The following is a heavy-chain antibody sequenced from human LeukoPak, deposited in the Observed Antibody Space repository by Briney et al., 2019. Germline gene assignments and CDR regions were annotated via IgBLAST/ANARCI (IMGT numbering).Heavy chain of an antibody. Sequence: PSQTLSLTCTVSGGSISSGSYYWSWIRQPAGKGLEWIGRIYTSGSTNYNPSLKSRVTISVDTSKNQFSLKLSSVTAADTAVYYCARDRVVVVPAAQYFDYWGQGTLDTVSS. CDR2: IYTSGST. J-gene: IGHJ4*02. V-gene: IGHV4-61*02. D-gene: IGHD2-2*01. CDR3: ARDRVVVVPAAQYFDY. CDR1: GGSISSGSYY.